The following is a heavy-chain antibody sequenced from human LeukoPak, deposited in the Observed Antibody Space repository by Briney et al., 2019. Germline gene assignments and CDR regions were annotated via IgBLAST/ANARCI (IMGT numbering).Heavy chain of an antibody. J-gene: IGHJ4*02. D-gene: IGHD2-2*01. CDR3: ARGSGVVVPAAILDY. CDR2: INPNSGGT. CDR1: GYTFTGYY. Sequence: ASVKVSCKASGYTFTGYYMHWVRQAPGQGLDWMGWINPNSGGTNYAQKFQGRVTMTRDTSISTAYMELSRLRSDDTAVYYCARGSGVVVPAAILDYWGQGTLVTVSS. V-gene: IGHV1-2*02.